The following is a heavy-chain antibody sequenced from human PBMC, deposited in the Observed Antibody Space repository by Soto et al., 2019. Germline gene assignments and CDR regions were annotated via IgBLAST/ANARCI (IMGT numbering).Heavy chain of an antibody. CDR2: IYYSGST. CDR1: GGSISSYY. D-gene: IGHD4-4*01. CDR3: AGGSASGNYLDPFDI. J-gene: IGHJ3*02. Sequence: QVQLQESGPGLVKPSETLSLTCTVSGGSISSYYWSWIRQPPGKGLEWIGYIYYSGSTNYNPSLKSRVTKHVDPPKTHFSLSLSSVTAADRAVYYWAGGSASGNYLDPFDIGGQGKMVPFSS. V-gene: IGHV4-59*12.